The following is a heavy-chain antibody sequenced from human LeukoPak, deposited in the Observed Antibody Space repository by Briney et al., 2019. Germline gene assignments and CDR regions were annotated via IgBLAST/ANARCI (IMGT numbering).Heavy chain of an antibody. J-gene: IGHJ6*01. CDR1: GFTFSGFA. Sequence: GGSLRLSCAASGFTFSGFAMSWVRRTPGKGLEWVSGIWGSGDNTLYADSVKGRFTIPRDNSKNTLYLEMNSLRAEDTAIYYCAKMKGHPLPKYYMDVWGQGTTVTASS. V-gene: IGHV3-23*01. D-gene: IGHD1-26*01. CDR3: AKMKGHPLPKYYMDV. CDR2: IWGSGDNT.